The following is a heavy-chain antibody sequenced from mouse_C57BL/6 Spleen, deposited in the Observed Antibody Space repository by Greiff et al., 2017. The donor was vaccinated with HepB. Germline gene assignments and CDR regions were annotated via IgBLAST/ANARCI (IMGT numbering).Heavy chain of an antibody. Sequence: VQLQQSGAELVKPGASVKMSCKASGYTFTSYWITWVKQRPGQGLEWIGDIYPGSGSTNYNEKFKSKATLTVDTSSSTAYMQLSSLTSEDSAVYYCAREGGSLYAMDYWGQGTSVTVSS. CDR2: IYPGSGST. CDR3: AREGGSLYAMDY. V-gene: IGHV1-55*01. J-gene: IGHJ4*01. CDR1: GYTFTSYW.